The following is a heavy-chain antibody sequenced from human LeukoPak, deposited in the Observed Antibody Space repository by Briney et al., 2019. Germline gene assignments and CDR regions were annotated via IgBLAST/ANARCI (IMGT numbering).Heavy chain of an antibody. J-gene: IGHJ6*02. V-gene: IGHV3-48*01. CDR3: ARDSYLWLVPRGYYYGMDV. CDR2: ISSSSSTI. Sequence: GGSLRLSCAASGFTFSSYGMHWVRQAPGKGLEWVSYISSSSSTIYYADSVKGRFTISRDNAKNSLYLQMNSLRAEDTAVYYCARDSYLWLVPRGYYYGMDVWGQGTTVTVSS. CDR1: GFTFSSYG. D-gene: IGHD6-19*01.